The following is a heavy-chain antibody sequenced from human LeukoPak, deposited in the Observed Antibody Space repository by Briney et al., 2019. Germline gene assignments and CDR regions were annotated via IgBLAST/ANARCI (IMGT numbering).Heavy chain of an antibody. V-gene: IGHV4-39*01. J-gene: IGHJ4*02. CDR2: IYDTGST. CDR1: GGSISSYY. CDR3: QSRFLGWLLDY. Sequence: NPSETLSLTCTVSGGSISSYYWGWIRQPPGKGLEWIGSIYDTGSTFYNPSLKSRVIISVDTSKNQFSLKLSSVTAADTAVYYCQSRFLGWLLDYWGQGTLVTVSS. D-gene: IGHD3-3*01.